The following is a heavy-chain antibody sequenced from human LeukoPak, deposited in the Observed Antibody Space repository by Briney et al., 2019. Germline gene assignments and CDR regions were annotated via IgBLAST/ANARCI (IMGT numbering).Heavy chain of an antibody. V-gene: IGHV3-30*03. Sequence: GRSLRLSCAASGFTFSSYGMHWVRQAPGKGLEWVAVISYDGSNKYYADSVKGRFTISRDNSKNTLYLQMNSLRAEDTAVYYCARGGPRIAAAWPGWFDPWGQGTLVTVSS. CDR1: GFTFSSYG. CDR2: ISYDGSNK. CDR3: ARGGPRIAAAWPGWFDP. D-gene: IGHD6-13*01. J-gene: IGHJ5*02.